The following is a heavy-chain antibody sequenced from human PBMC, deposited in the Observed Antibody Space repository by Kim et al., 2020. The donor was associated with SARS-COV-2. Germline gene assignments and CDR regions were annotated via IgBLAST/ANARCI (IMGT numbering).Heavy chain of an antibody. Sequence: GGSLRLSCAASGFPFSAFAIHWVRQASGKGLEWIARIRRKANNYATVYPASVKGRFTISRDDSKNTAYLQMNSLKTEDTAVYYCAILRGGNSGGDDAFDIWGQGTSVTVSA. CDR3: AILRGGNSGGDDAFDI. CDR1: GFPFSAFA. J-gene: IGHJ3*02. V-gene: IGHV3-73*01. CDR2: IRRKANNYAT. D-gene: IGHD2-21*01.